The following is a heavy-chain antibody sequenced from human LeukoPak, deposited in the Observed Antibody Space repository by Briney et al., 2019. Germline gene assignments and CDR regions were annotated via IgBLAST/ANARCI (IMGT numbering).Heavy chain of an antibody. CDR2: ISSSSSYI. CDR3: ARDTRIQLWPAYYMDV. V-gene: IGHV3-21*04. D-gene: IGHD5-18*01. J-gene: IGHJ6*03. CDR1: GFTFSSYS. Sequence: PGGSLRLSCAASGFTFSSYSMNWVRQAPGKGLEWVSSISSSSSYIYYADSVKDRFTISRDNAKNSLYLQMNSLRAEDTALYYCARDTRIQLWPAYYMDVWGKGTTVTVSS.